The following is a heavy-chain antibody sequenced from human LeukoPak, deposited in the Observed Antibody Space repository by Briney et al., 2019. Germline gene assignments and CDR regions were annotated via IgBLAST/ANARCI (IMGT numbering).Heavy chain of an antibody. CDR2: ISYDGSNK. V-gene: IGHV3-30-3*01. D-gene: IGHD6-13*01. CDR3: ARDIAAAGTGMTNWFDP. Sequence: GGSLRLSCAASGFTFSSYAMHWVRQAPGKGLEWVAVISYDGSNKYYADSVKGRFTISRDNSKNTLYLQVNSLRAEDTAVYYCARDIAAAGTGMTNWFDPWGQGTLVTVSS. J-gene: IGHJ5*02. CDR1: GFTFSSYA.